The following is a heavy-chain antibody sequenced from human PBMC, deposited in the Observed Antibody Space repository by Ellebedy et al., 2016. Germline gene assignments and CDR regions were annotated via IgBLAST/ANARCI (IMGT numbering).Heavy chain of an antibody. CDR3: ARRAEMGGASPSLSAWLDP. CDR2: VSYSGTT. V-gene: IGHV4-59*08. Sequence: SETLSLXXTVSGDSITDYYWNWIRQTSNKGLEWIGHVSYSGTTIYNPSLNGRVTISVDLSKNQVSLRLISVTAADTAVYYCARRAEMGGASPSLSAWLDPWGRGALVTVSS. J-gene: IGHJ5*02. D-gene: IGHD5-24*01. CDR1: GDSITDYY.